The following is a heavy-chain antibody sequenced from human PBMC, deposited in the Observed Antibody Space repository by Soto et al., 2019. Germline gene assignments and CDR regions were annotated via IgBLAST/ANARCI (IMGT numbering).Heavy chain of an antibody. CDR2: IYYSGST. J-gene: IGHJ6*02. Sequence: SETLSLTCTVSGGSISSYYWSWIRQPPGKGLEWIGYIYYSGSTNYNPSLKSRVTISVDTSKNQFSLKLSSVTAADTAVYYCAGGGGGVRGVPYYYYGMDVWGQGTTVTVS. CDR3: AGGGGGVRGVPYYYYGMDV. CDR1: GGSISSYY. D-gene: IGHD3-10*01. V-gene: IGHV4-59*01.